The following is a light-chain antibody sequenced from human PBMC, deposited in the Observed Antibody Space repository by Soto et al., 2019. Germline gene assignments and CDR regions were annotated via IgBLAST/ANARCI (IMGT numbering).Light chain of an antibody. CDR3: QQYGSSPPT. J-gene: IGKJ1*01. CDR1: QSVSSSY. V-gene: IGKV3-20*01. CDR2: DAS. Sequence: IPLTQSQGTLSLSPGERASLSCRASQSVSSSYLAWYQQIPGQAPRLLINDASRRAASIPDRCSGSGSGTDFTLTISRLEPEDFVVYYCQQYGSSPPTFGQGTKVDIK.